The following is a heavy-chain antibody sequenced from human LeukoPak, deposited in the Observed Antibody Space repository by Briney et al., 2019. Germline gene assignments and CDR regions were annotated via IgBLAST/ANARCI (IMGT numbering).Heavy chain of an antibody. CDR3: AKDFTGYDDS. D-gene: IGHD3-9*01. V-gene: IGHV3-74*01. J-gene: IGHJ4*02. CDR1: GFTFSSYW. CDR2: INTDGSRT. Sequence: GGSLRLSCAASGFTFSSYWFHWVRQVPGKGLVWVSRINTDGSRTDYADSVKGRFTISRDNAKNTLYLQMDSLSAEDTAVYYCAKDFTGYDDSWGQGTLVTVSP.